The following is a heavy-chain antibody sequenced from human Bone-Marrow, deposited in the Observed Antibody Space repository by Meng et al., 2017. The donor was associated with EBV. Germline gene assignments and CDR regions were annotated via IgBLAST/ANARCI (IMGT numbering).Heavy chain of an antibody. CDR3: ARGVQWEILTSLDS. CDR1: VGTFNIYA. J-gene: IGHJ4*02. D-gene: IGHD1-26*01. Sequence: QVQLVQSGAEVKKPGLSVKVSCKASVGTFNIYAISWVRQAPGQGLEWMGGIIPIFGTANYAQKFQGRVTITADESTSTGYMELSSLRSEDTAVYYCARGVQWEILTSLDSWGQGTLVTVSS. V-gene: IGHV1-69*01. CDR2: IIPIFGTA.